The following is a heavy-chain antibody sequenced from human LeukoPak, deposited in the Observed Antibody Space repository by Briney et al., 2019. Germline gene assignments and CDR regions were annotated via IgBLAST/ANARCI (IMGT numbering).Heavy chain of an antibody. D-gene: IGHD1-26*01. V-gene: IGHV4-59*01. CDR3: ARERTSGREFDY. Sequence: SETLSLTCTVSGASISNYYWSWIRQPPGKGLEWIGYIYYSGSTNYNPSLKSRVTISVDTSKNQFSLKLSSVTAADTAVYFCARERTSGREFDYWGQGTPVTVSS. CDR1: GASISNYY. J-gene: IGHJ4*02. CDR2: IYYSGST.